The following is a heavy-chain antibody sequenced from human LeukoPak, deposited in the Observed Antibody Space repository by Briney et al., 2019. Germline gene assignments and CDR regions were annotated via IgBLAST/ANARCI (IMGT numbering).Heavy chain of an antibody. V-gene: IGHV3-23*01. Sequence: TGGSLRLSCAASGFTFSSYAMNWVRQAPGKGLEWVSAISGSGGRTYYADSVKGRFTISRDNSKNTVYLQMNSLRAEDTAVYYCAKDRRVYGDFTAFLDYWGQGTLVTVSS. CDR1: GFTFSSYA. J-gene: IGHJ4*02. CDR3: AKDRRVYGDFTAFLDY. CDR2: ISGSGGRT. D-gene: IGHD4-17*01.